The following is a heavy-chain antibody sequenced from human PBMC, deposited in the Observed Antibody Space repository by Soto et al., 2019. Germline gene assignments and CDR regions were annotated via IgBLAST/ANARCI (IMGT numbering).Heavy chain of an antibody. Sequence: ASVKVSCKASGYTFTSYAMHWVRQAPGQRLEWMGWINAGNGNTKYSQKFQGRVTITRDTSASTAYMELSSLRSEDTAVYYCASLYNWNYYYYGMDVWGQGTTVTVYS. CDR3: ASLYNWNYYYYGMDV. CDR2: INAGNGNT. J-gene: IGHJ6*02. CDR1: GYTFTSYA. V-gene: IGHV1-3*01. D-gene: IGHD1-1*01.